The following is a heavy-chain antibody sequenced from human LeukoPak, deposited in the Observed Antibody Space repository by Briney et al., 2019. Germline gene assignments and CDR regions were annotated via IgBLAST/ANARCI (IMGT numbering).Heavy chain of an antibody. Sequence: GGSLRLSCAASGFTFSSYAMHWVRQAPGKGLEWVAVISYDGSNKYYADSVKGRFTISRDDSKNTLYLQTNSLRAEDTAVYYCARDGVYSSSWLYYFDYWGQGTLVTVSS. CDR1: GFTFSSYA. CDR2: ISYDGSNK. D-gene: IGHD6-13*01. CDR3: ARDGVYSSSWLYYFDY. V-gene: IGHV3-30*04. J-gene: IGHJ4*02.